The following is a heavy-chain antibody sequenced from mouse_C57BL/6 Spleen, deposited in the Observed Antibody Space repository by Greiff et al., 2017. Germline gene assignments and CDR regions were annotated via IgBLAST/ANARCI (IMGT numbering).Heavy chain of an antibody. V-gene: IGHV1-5*01. J-gene: IGHJ1*03. CDR3: TGSITTVVATPGDV. Sequence: VQLQQSGTVLARPGASVKMSCKTSGYTFTSYWMHWVKQRPGQGLEWIGAIYPGNSDTSYNQKFKGKAKLTAVTPASTAYMARSSLTNEDSAVDYCTGSITTVVATPGDVWGTGTTVTVSS. D-gene: IGHD1-1*01. CDR1: GYTFTSYW. CDR2: IYPGNSDT.